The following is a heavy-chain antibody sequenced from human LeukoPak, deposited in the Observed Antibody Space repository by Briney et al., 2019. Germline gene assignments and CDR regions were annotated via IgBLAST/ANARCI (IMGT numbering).Heavy chain of an antibody. J-gene: IGHJ3*02. CDR1: GFTFDDYG. CDR2: INWNGGST. CDR3: ARVAATGVLDAFDI. D-gene: IGHD6-25*01. V-gene: IGHV3-20*04. Sequence: GGSLRLSCAASGFTFDDYGMSWVRQAPGKGLEWVSGINWNGGSTGYADSVKGRFTISRDNAKNSLYLQMNSLRAEDTALYCCARVAATGVLDAFDIWGQGTMVTVSS.